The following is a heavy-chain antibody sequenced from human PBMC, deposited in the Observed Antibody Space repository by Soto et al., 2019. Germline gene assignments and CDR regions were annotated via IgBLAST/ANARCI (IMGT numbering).Heavy chain of an antibody. J-gene: IGHJ4*02. CDR3: ARDAQYSSRWHPIDY. D-gene: IGHD6-19*01. V-gene: IGHV1-18*01. Sequence: QVQLVQSGAEVKKPGASVKVYCKASGYTFTDYGISWVRQAPGQGLEWMGWIHTYNGTTNYAQKVQSRVTMTTDSSTSTAYMELRSLRSDDTAVYYCARDAQYSSRWHPIDYWGQGTLVTVSS. CDR2: IHTYNGTT. CDR1: GYTFTDYG.